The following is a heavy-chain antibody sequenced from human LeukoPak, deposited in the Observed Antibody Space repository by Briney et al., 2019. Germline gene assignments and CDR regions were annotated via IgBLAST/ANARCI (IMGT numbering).Heavy chain of an antibody. D-gene: IGHD3-22*01. CDR1: GFTFTTYW. CDR3: VRSAFHAGSGNYYDY. CDR2: INSDGSIT. J-gene: IGHJ4*02. Sequence: GGSLRLSCAASGFTFTTYWMHWVRQAPGKGLVWVSHINSDGSITSYADSVKGRFTISRDNAKNTLYLQMNSLRAEDTAVYYCVRSAFHAGSGNYYDYWGQGTLVTVSS. V-gene: IGHV3-74*01.